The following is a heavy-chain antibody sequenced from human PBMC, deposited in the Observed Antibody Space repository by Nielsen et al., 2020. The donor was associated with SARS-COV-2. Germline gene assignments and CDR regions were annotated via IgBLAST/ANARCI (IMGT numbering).Heavy chain of an antibody. V-gene: IGHV3-23*01. CDR3: AKMSPQGIAVGTAEYFQH. CDR1: GFIFSSFG. J-gene: IGHJ1*01. CDR2: ISGSGGST. Sequence: GESLKISCTASGFIFSSFGMSWVRQASGKGLEWVSAISGSGGSTYYADSVKGRFTISRDKSKNTLYVLMNSLRAEDTAIYYCAKMSPQGIAVGTAEYFQHWGQGTVVTVSS. D-gene: IGHD6-19*01.